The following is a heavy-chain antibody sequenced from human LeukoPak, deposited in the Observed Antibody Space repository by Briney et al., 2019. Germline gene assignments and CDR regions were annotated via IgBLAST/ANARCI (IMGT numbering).Heavy chain of an antibody. Sequence: GGSLRLSCAASGFTVSSNYMSWVRQAPGKGLEWVSVIYSGGSTYYADSVKGRFTISRDNSKNTLYLQMNSLRAEDTAVYYCAREIEQQLGYYYYYGMDVWGQGTTVTVSS. CDR1: GFTVSSNY. CDR3: AREIEQQLGYYYYYGMDV. J-gene: IGHJ6*02. V-gene: IGHV3-53*01. D-gene: IGHD6-13*01. CDR2: IYSGGST.